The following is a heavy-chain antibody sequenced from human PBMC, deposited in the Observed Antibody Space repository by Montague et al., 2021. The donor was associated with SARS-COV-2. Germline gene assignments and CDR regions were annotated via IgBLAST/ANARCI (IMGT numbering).Heavy chain of an antibody. CDR3: ARKGSGRSDLAY. V-gene: IGHV4-34*01. Sequence: SETLSLTCAVYGGSFSDYYWAWIRQPPGKGLEWIGEINYSGHANYNPSLKSRVIMSLDTSRDEFSLKVNSVTAADTAMYYCARKGSGRSDLAYWGQGTLVTVSS. D-gene: IGHD1-26*01. J-gene: IGHJ4*02. CDR2: INYSGHA. CDR1: GGSFSDYY.